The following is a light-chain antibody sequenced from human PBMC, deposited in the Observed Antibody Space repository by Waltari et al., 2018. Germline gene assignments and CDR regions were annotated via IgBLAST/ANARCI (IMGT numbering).Light chain of an antibody. J-gene: IGLJ2*01. CDR1: SSNTGAGHD. V-gene: IGLV1-40*01. CDR2: GNS. CDR3: QAYDRSLSGSV. Sequence: QSVLTQPPSVSGAPGQRVTISCTGSSSNTGAGHDVTWYQQLPGTAPKLLIYGNSNRLSGVPDRFSGSKSGASASLAISGLQAEDEDEYYCQAYDRSLSGSVFGGGTKLTVL.